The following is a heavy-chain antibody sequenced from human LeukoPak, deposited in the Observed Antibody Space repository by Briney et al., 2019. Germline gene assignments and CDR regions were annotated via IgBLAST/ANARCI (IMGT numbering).Heavy chain of an antibody. V-gene: IGHV4-59*12. D-gene: IGHD5-18*01. CDR3: ARRSYGYYGAAGWFDP. CDR1: GDSISSCY. Sequence: PSETLSLTCTVSGDSISSCYWSWIRQPPGKGLEWIGYIYYSGSTNYNPSLKSRVTISVDTSKNQFSLKLSSVTAADTAVYYCARRSYGYYGAAGWFDPWGQGTLVTVSS. J-gene: IGHJ5*02. CDR2: IYYSGST.